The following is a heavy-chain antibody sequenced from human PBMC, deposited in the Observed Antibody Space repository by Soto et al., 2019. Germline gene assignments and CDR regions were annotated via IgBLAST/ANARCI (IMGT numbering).Heavy chain of an antibody. Sequence: PSETLSLTCTVSGGSISSSSYYWSWIRQPPGKGLEWIGYIYYSGSTNYNPSLKSRVTISVDTSKNQFSLKLSSVTAADTAVYYCAREDGSGNWFDPWGQGTLVTVSS. CDR3: AREDGSGNWFDP. V-gene: IGHV4-61*01. CDR2: IYYSGST. CDR1: GGSISSSSYY. J-gene: IGHJ5*02. D-gene: IGHD3-10*01.